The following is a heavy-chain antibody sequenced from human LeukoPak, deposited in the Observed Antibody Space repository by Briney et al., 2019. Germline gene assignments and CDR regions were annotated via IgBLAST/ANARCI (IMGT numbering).Heavy chain of an antibody. CDR2: ISGNGGST. D-gene: IGHD3-22*01. J-gene: IGHJ4*02. V-gene: IGHV3-23*01. CDR1: VFTFSSNA. CDR3: AKRSSGYSFDY. Sequence: PGGSLRLSCAPSVFTFSSNAMSWVGQAPGKGLEWLSAISGNGGSTYYADSVMGRFTISRDNSKNTLYLQMNSLRAEGTAVYYCAKRSSGYSFDYWGQGTLVTVSS.